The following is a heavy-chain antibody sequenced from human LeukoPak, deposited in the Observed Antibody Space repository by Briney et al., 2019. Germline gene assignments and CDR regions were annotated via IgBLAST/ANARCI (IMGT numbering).Heavy chain of an antibody. CDR2: ISYDGSNK. J-gene: IGHJ4*02. Sequence: GGSLRLSCAASGFTFSSYGMHWVRQAPGKGLEWVAVISYDGSNKYYADSVKGRFTISRDNSKNTLYLQMNSLRAEDTAVYYCAKDMGAAAQNPRGFDYWGQGTLVTVSS. CDR3: AKDMGAAAQNPRGFDY. V-gene: IGHV3-30*18. CDR1: GFTFSSYG. D-gene: IGHD2-2*01.